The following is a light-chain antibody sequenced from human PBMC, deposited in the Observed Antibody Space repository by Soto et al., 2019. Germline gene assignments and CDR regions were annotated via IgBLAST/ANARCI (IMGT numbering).Light chain of an antibody. CDR2: GAF. J-gene: IGKJ1*01. V-gene: IGKV3-20*01. CDR1: QSVSSSY. CDR3: QQYGNSLWT. Sequence: EIVLTQSPGTLSLSPGERATLSCSASQSVSSSYLAWYQQRPGQALRLLIYGAFSRATGSPDSFSGSGSGTDFTVTISRLEPEDCAVYYSQQYGNSLWTFGQGPKVEIK.